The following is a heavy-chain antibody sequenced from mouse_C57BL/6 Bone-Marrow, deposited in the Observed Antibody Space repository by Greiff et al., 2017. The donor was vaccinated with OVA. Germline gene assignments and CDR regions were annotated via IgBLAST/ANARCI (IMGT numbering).Heavy chain of an antibody. CDR3: ARERGIYYYGSKYFDV. V-gene: IGHV1-81*01. Sequence: VQGVESGAELARPGASVKLSCKASGYTFTSYGISWVKQRTGQGLEWIGEIYPRSGNTYYNEKFKGKATLTADKSSSTAYMELRSLTSEDSAVYFCARERGIYYYGSKYFDVWGTGTTVTVSS. D-gene: IGHD1-1*01. CDR2: IYPRSGNT. J-gene: IGHJ1*03. CDR1: GYTFTSYG.